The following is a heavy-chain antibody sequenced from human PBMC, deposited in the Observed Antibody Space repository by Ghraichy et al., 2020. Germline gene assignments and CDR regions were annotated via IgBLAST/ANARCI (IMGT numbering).Heavy chain of an antibody. Sequence: SETLSLTCTVSRGSINNYYWSWIRQPPGKGLEWIGYIYYSGATNYNPSLKSRVTISVDMSKNQFSLKLSSVTAADTAVYYCARSFDSSGYYYYMDVWGTGTTVTVSS. CDR3: ARSFDSSGYYYYMDV. J-gene: IGHJ6*03. V-gene: IGHV4-59*01. CDR1: RGSINNYY. CDR2: IYYSGAT. D-gene: IGHD3-22*01.